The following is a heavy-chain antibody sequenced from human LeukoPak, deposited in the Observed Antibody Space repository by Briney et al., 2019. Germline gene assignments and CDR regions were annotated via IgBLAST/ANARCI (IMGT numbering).Heavy chain of an antibody. V-gene: IGHV3-30*02. CDR2: IRYDGSNK. D-gene: IGHD3-10*01. CDR1: GFTFSSYG. Sequence: GGSLRLSCAASGFTFSSYGMHWVRQAPGKGLEWVAFIRYDGSNKYYADSVKGRFTISRDNAKNSLYLQMNSLRAEDTAVYYCARDRPPGTLEDYWGQGTLVTVSS. J-gene: IGHJ4*02. CDR3: ARDRPPGTLEDY.